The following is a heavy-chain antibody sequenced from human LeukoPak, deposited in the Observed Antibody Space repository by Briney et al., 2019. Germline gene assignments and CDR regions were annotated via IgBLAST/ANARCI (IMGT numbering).Heavy chain of an antibody. V-gene: IGHV1-2*02. CDR1: GYTFTGYY. CDR2: IIPHNGGT. CDR3: ARANQNNFDY. Sequence: GASVRVSCKTSGYTFTGYYLHWVRQAPGQGLEWMGWIIPHNGGTNYAQNFQGRVTMTRDTSISTAFMELSRLSSDDTAIYYCARANQNNFDYWGQGTLVTVSS. D-gene: IGHD1-14*01. J-gene: IGHJ4*02.